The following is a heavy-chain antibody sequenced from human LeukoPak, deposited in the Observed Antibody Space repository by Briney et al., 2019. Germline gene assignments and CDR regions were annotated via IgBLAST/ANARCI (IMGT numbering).Heavy chain of an antibody. V-gene: IGHV3-23*01. J-gene: IGHJ6*04. D-gene: IGHD2-15*01. Sequence: GGSLRLSCAASGFTFSNYAMSWVRQAPGKGLEWVSAITGSGAITYYADSLKGRFTISRDNSKNTLYLQMDSLRAEDTAVYYCTSLEGYCSGGSCNYGMDVWGTGTTVTVSS. CDR1: GFTFSNYA. CDR2: ITGSGAIT. CDR3: TSLEGYCSGGSCNYGMDV.